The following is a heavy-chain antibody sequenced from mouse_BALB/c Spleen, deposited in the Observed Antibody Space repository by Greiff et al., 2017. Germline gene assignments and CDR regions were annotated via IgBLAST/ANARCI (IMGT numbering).Heavy chain of an antibody. D-gene: IGHD2-1*01. CDR3: ARSDYGNYSWFAY. CDR1: GYTFTSYT. V-gene: IGHV1-4*01. Sequence: VQLQQSGAELARPGASVKMSCKASGYTFTSYTMHWVKQRPGQGLEWIGYINPSSGYTNYNQKFKDKATLTADKSSSTAYMQLSSLTSEDSAVYYCARSDYGNYSWFAYWGQGTLVTVSA. J-gene: IGHJ3*01. CDR2: INPSSGYT.